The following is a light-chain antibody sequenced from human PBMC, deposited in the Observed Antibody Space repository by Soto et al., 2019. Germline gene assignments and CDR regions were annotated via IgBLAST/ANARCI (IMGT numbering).Light chain of an antibody. Sequence: QAVVTQEPSLTVSPGGTVTLTCGSSTGAVTSGHYPYWFQQKPGQAPRTLIYDTSNKRSWTPARFSGSLLGGKAALTLSGAQPEDEAEYYCLLSYSGARWVFGGGTKVTVL. J-gene: IGLJ3*02. CDR1: TGAVTSGHY. CDR2: DTS. V-gene: IGLV7-46*01. CDR3: LLSYSGARWV.